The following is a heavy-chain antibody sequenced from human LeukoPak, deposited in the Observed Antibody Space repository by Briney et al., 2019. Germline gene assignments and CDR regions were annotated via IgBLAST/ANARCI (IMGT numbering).Heavy chain of an antibody. J-gene: IGHJ4*02. D-gene: IGHD4-17*01. V-gene: IGHV3-7*03. CDR3: ARGYGDYAPRG. CDR1: GFTFSSYW. Sequence: PGGSLRLSCAASGFTFSSYWMSWVRQAPGKGLEWVANIKQEGSEKYYVDSVKGRFTISRDNAKNSLYLQMNSLRAEDTAVYYCARGYGDYAPRGWGQGTLVTVSS. CDR2: IKQEGSEK.